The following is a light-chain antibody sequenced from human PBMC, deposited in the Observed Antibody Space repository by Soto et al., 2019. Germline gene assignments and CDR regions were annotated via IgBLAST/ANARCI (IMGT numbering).Light chain of an antibody. V-gene: IGKV3-20*01. J-gene: IGKJ4*01. Sequence: ILLTQSPGTLSLSPGHTATLSCRASKSVSSSYLAWYQQRPGQTPRLLIYGASNRATGIPDRFSGSGSGTDFTLTISRLEPEDFAVYYCQQFGGSSKLTFGGGTKVEIK. CDR2: GAS. CDR3: QQFGGSSKLT. CDR1: KSVSSSY.